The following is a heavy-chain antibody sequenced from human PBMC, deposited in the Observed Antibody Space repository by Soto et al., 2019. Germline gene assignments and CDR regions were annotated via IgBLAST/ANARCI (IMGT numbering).Heavy chain of an antibody. J-gene: IGHJ3*02. Sequence: LSLTCTVSGGSISSSSYYWGWIRQPPGKGLEWIGSIYYSGSTYYNPSLKSRVTISVDTSKNQFSLKLSSVTAADTAVYYCVRHGTAHYGDYVNAFDIWGRGTMVTVSS. CDR2: IYYSGST. CDR1: GGSISSSSYY. CDR3: VRHGTAHYGDYVNAFDI. D-gene: IGHD4-17*01. V-gene: IGHV4-39*01.